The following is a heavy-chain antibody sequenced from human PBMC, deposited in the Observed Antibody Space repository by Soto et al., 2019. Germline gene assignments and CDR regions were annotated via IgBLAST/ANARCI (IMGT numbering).Heavy chain of an antibody. J-gene: IGHJ4*02. CDR1: GYSFTSYW. CDR2: IDPGDSYT. V-gene: IGHV5-10-1*01. D-gene: IGHD1-26*01. Sequence: GESLKISCKGSGYSFTSYWISWLRQMPGKGLDWMGRIDPGDSYTNYSPPFQGHVTISAXXXIXXXSXQXXXLXASDTAMYCCARLGPYSGSYSAYWGQGTLVNVST. CDR3: ARLGPYSGSYSAY.